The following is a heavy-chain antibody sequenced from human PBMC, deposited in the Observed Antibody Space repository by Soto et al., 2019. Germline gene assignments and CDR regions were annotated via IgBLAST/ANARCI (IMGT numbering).Heavy chain of an antibody. CDR1: GGSINSGGDS. J-gene: IGHJ6*02. CDR2: IYQSGST. CDR3: ARAAQRAMDV. D-gene: IGHD6-25*01. Sequence: QLQLQESGSRMVKPSETLSLICAVSGGSINSGGDSWSWVRQPLGKGLEWLGHIYQSGSTYYNPSLKNRVTMSLDRSKTQFSLKLLSVTAADTAVYYCARAAQRAMDVWGQGTTVTVSS. V-gene: IGHV4-30-2*01.